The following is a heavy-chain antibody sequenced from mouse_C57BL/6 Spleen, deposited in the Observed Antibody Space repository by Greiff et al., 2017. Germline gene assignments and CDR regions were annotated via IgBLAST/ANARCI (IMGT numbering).Heavy chain of an antibody. V-gene: IGHV5-9-1*02. D-gene: IGHD2-5*01. J-gene: IGHJ1*03. CDR1: GFTFSSYA. CDR2: ISSGGDYI. CDR3: TRAAYYSNYGYCDV. Sequence: EVHLVESGEGLVKPGGSLKLSCAASGFTFSSYAMSWVRQTPEKRLEWVAYISSGGDYIYYADTVKGRFTISRANARNTLYLQMSSLKSEDTAMYYCTRAAYYSNYGYCDVWGTGTTVTVSS.